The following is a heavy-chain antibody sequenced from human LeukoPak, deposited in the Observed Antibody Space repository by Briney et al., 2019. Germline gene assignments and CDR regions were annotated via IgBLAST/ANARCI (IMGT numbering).Heavy chain of an antibody. CDR1: RFTLSTYW. J-gene: IGHJ4*02. Sequence: GSLRLSCAASRFTLSTYWMSWVRQAPGRGLEWVAHIKQDGSQEYYVDSVKGRFTISRDSAKNSLYLQMNSLRAEDTAVYYCARGVPYDSWSGPHYSDYWGQGTLVTVSS. CDR2: IKQDGSQE. CDR3: ARGVPYDSWSGPHYSDY. D-gene: IGHD3-3*01. V-gene: IGHV3-7*01.